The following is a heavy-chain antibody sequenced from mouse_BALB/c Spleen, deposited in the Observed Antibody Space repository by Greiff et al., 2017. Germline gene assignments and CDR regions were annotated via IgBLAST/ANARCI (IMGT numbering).Heavy chain of an antibody. CDR1: GFTFSDYY. CDR2: ISDGGSYT. J-gene: IGHJ2*01. Sequence: EVMLVESGGGLVKPGGSLKLSCAASGFTFSDYYMYWVRQTPEKRLEWVATISDGGSYTYYPDSVKGRFTVSRDNAKNNLYLQMSSLKSVDTAMYYCAREGYGNYFDYWGQGTTLTVSS. CDR3: AREGYGNYFDY. D-gene: IGHD2-10*02. V-gene: IGHV5-4*02.